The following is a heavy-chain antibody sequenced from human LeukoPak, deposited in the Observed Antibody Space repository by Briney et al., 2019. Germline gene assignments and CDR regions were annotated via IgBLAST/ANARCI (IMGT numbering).Heavy chain of an antibody. CDR2: FDPEDGET. CDR3: ARAYGIQLWSYWYFDL. Sequence: ASVKVSCKVSGYTLTELSMHWVRQAPGKGLEWMGGFDPEDGETIYAQKFQGRVTMTEDTSTDTAYMELSSLRSEDTAVYYCARAYGIQLWSYWYFDLWGRGTLVTVSS. J-gene: IGHJ2*01. V-gene: IGHV1-24*01. D-gene: IGHD5-18*01. CDR1: GYTLTELS.